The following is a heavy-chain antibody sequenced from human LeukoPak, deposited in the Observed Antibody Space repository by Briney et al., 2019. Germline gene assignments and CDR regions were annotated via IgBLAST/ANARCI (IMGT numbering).Heavy chain of an antibody. V-gene: IGHV1-69*04. CDR2: NIPILGIA. D-gene: IGHD3-9*01. Sequence: SVKVSCKASGGTFSSNTISWVRQAPGQGLEWMGRNIPILGIANYAQKFQGRVTITADKSTSTAYMELSSLRSEDTAVYYCARDRTDSLICHNVYYFDYWGQGTLVTVSS. CDR1: GGTFSSNT. J-gene: IGHJ4*02. CDR3: ARDRTDSLICHNVYYFDY.